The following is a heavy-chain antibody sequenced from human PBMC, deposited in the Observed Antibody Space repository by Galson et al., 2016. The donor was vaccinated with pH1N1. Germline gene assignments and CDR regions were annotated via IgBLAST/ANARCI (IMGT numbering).Heavy chain of an antibody. CDR1: GGTFGSFG. CDR2: IIPIFNTA. V-gene: IGHV1-69*13. CDR3: EREDYYDTDLSDWYFDL. J-gene: IGHJ2*01. Sequence: SVKVSCKASGGTFGSFGINWVRQAPGQGPEWMGGIIPIFNTAKYARNFQGRVTITADESTTTAYMELSSLRSDDTAVYFCEREDYYDTDLSDWYFDLWGRGTLLTVSS. D-gene: IGHD3-22*01.